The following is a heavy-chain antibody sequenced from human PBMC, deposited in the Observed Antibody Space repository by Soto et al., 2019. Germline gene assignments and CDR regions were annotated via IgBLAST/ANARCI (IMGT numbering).Heavy chain of an antibody. CDR2: IYYSGST. V-gene: IGHV4-39*01. D-gene: IGHD3-10*01. CDR1: GGSISSSSYY. Sequence: QLQLQESGPGLVKPSETLSLTCTVSGGSISSSSYYWGWIRQPPGKGLEWIGSIYYSGSTYYNPSLKSRVTISVDTSKNQFSLKLSSVTAADTAVYYCAAPPPDYYGSGSHYYFDYWGQGTLVTVSS. CDR3: AAPPPDYYGSGSHYYFDY. J-gene: IGHJ4*02.